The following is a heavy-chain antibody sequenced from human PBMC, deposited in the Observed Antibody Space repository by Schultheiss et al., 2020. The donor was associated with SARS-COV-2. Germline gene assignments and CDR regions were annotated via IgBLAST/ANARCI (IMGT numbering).Heavy chain of an antibody. CDR2: IWYDGSNK. D-gene: IGHD2-2*01. Sequence: GGSLRLSCAASGFTFSSYGMHWVRQAPGKGLEWVAVIWYDGSNKYYADSVKGRFTISRDNSKNTLYLQMNSLRAEDTAVYYCARDLCSSTSCTFDYWGQGTLVTVSS. J-gene: IGHJ4*02. V-gene: IGHV3-33*01. CDR3: ARDLCSSTSCTFDY. CDR1: GFTFSSYG.